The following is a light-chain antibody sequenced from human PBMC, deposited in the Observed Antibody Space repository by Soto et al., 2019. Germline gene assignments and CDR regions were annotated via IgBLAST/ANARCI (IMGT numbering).Light chain of an antibody. J-gene: IGLJ2*01. V-gene: IGLV2-14*01. CDR1: KNDIGGYNY. Sequence: QSALTQPPSASGSPGQSVTISCSGTKNDIGGYNYVSWYQQHPGKAPKLMIYGVSNRPSGVSGRFSGSKSGNTASLTISGLQAEDEADYYCSSYTSSSVVFGGGTKLTVL. CDR2: GVS. CDR3: SSYTSSSVV.